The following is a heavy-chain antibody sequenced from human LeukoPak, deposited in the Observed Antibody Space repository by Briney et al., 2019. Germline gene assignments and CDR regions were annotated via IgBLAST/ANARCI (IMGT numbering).Heavy chain of an antibody. CDR3: ARGDYVWGSYRSVRYYFDY. Sequence: SETLSLTCAVYGGSFSGYYWSWIRQPPGKGLEWIGEINHSGSTHYNPSLKSRVTISVDTSKNQFSLKLSSVTAADTAVYYCARGDYVWGSYRSVRYYFDYWGQGTLVTVSS. D-gene: IGHD3-16*02. CDR1: GGSFSGYY. CDR2: INHSGST. V-gene: IGHV4-34*01. J-gene: IGHJ4*02.